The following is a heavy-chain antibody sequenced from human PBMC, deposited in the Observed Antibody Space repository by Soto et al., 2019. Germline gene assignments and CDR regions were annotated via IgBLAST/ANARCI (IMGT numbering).Heavy chain of an antibody. V-gene: IGHV1-3*05. D-gene: IGHD6-13*01. CDR1: GYTFTSYA. CDR2: INAGNGNT. J-gene: IGHJ4*02. Sequence: QVQLVQSGAEEKKPGASVKVSCKASGYTFTSYAMHWVCQAPGQRLEWMGWINAGNGNTKYSQKFQGRVTITRDTSATTAYMELISLRPEDTAVYYCARDVAAADYWGQGTLVTVSS. CDR3: ARDVAAADY.